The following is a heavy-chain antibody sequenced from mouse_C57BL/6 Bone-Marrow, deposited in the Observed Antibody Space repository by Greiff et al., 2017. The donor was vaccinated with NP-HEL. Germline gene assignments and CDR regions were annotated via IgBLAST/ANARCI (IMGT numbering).Heavy chain of an antibody. D-gene: IGHD1-1*01. V-gene: IGHV1-15*01. Sequence: QVQLQQSGAELVRPGASVTLSCKASGYTFTDYEMHWVKQTPVHGLEWIGAIDPETGGTAYNQKFKGKAILTADKSSSTAYMELRSLTSEDSAVYYCTRRFITTVVGYWYFDVWGTGTTVTVSS. J-gene: IGHJ1*03. CDR2: IDPETGGT. CDR3: TRRFITTVVGYWYFDV. CDR1: GYTFTDYE.